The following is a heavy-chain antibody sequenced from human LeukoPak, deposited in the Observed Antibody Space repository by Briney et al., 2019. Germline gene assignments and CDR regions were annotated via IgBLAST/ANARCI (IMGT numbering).Heavy chain of an antibody. Sequence: KPSETLSLTCTVSGGSISSSSYYWGWIRQPPGKGLEWIGSIYYSGSTYYNPSLKSRVTISVDTSKNQFSLKLSSVTAADTAVYYCARHGDGWLRFFAYWVQGTLVSVSS. J-gene: IGHJ4*02. CDR3: ARHGDGWLRFFAY. CDR2: IYYSGST. D-gene: IGHD5-12*01. V-gene: IGHV4-39*01. CDR1: GGSISSSSYY.